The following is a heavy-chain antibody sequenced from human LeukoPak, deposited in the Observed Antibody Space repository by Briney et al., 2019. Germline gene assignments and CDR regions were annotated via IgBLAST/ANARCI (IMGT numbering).Heavy chain of an antibody. CDR1: GYTFTSYG. V-gene: IGHV1-18*01. D-gene: IGHD3-3*01. J-gene: IGHJ5*02. CDR2: ISAYNGNT. CDR3: ARDKGVWSDRNRNWFDP. Sequence: ASVKVSCKASGYTFTSYGISWVRQAPGQGLEWMGWISAYNGNTNYAQKLQGRVTMTTDTSTSTAYMELRGLRSDDTAVYYCARDKGVWSDRNRNWFDPWGQGTLVTVSS.